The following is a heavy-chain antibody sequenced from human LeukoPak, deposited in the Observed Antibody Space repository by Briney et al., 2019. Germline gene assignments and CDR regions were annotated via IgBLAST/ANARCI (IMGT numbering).Heavy chain of an antibody. J-gene: IGHJ4*02. D-gene: IGHD6-19*01. Sequence: GGSLRLSCAASGFTFNRNAISWVRQAPGKGLEWVSTIGGSGDMTFYADSVKGRFTISRDNSKNMVHLQMNSLTGEDTALYYCVRRGDASSGWGDHDFWGQGALVTVSS. CDR3: VRRGDASSGWGDHDF. V-gene: IGHV3-23*01. CDR2: IGGSGDMT. CDR1: GFTFNRNA.